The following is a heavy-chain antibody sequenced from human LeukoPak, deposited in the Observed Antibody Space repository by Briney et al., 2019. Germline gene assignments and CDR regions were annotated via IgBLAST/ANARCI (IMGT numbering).Heavy chain of an antibody. Sequence: ASVKVSCKASGGTFSSYAISWVRQAPGQGLEWMGGIIPIFGTANYAQKFQGRVTITTDESTSTAYMELSSLRSEDTAVYYCARSPTYYYDSSGYYCVGWGQGTLVTVSS. CDR2: IIPIFGTA. CDR1: GGTFSSYA. J-gene: IGHJ4*02. CDR3: ARSPTYYYDSSGYYCVG. D-gene: IGHD3-22*01. V-gene: IGHV1-69*05.